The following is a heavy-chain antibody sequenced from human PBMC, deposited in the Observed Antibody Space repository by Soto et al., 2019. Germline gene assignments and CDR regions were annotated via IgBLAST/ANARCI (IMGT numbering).Heavy chain of an antibody. CDR1: GLTFDDYA. V-gene: IGHV3-9*01. J-gene: IGHJ3*02. Sequence: PGGSLRLSCTASGLTFDDYAMHWVRQAPGKGLEWVSGISWNSGSIGYADSVKGLFTISRDNAKNSLYLQMNSLRAEDTALYYCAKDISSNWGGFIVVVTATPYDAFDIWGQGTMVTVSS. CDR3: AKDISSNWGGFIVVVTATPYDAFDI. CDR2: ISWNSGSI. D-gene: IGHD2-21*02.